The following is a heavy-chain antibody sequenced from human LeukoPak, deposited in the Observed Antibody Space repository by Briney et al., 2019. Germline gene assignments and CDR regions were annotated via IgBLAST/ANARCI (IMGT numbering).Heavy chain of an antibody. J-gene: IGHJ3*02. CDR1: GGTFSSYA. V-gene: IGHV1-69*04. CDR2: INPILGIA. Sequence: GASVKVSCKASGGTFSSYAISWVRQAPGQGLEWMGRINPILGIANYAQKFQGRVTITADKSTSTAYMELSSLRSEDTAVYYCARDLTTALYAFDIWGQGTMVTVSS. D-gene: IGHD4-17*01. CDR3: ARDLTTALYAFDI.